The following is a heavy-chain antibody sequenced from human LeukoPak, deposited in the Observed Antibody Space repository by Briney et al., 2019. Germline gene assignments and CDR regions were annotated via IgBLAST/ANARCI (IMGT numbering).Heavy chain of an antibody. CDR3: ARDPRAGDDSNGLDP. D-gene: IGHD5-12*01. J-gene: IGHJ5*02. CDR2: INPSGGST. CDR1: GYTFTSYG. Sequence: ASVKVSCKASGYTFTSYGISWVRQAPGQGLEWMGIINPSGGSTSYAQKFQGRVTMTRDTSTSTAYMELSSLRSEDTAVYYCARDPRAGDDSNGLDPWGQGTLVTVSS. V-gene: IGHV1-46*01.